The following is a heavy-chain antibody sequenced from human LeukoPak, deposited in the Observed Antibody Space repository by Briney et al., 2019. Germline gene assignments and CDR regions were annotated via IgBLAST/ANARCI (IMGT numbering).Heavy chain of an antibody. V-gene: IGHV1-18*01. CDR1: GYTFTSYG. J-gene: IGHJ4*02. D-gene: IGHD6-19*01. CDR3: ARSWEWLEDGIDY. CDR2: ISAYNGNT. Sequence: ASVKVSCKASGYTFTSYGISWVRQAPGQGLEWMGWISAYNGNTHYAQKLQGRVTMTTDTSTSTVYMELRSLRSDDTAVYYCARSWEWLEDGIDYWGQGTLVTVSS.